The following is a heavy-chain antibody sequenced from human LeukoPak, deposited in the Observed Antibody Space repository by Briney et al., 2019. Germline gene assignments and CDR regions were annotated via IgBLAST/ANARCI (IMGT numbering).Heavy chain of an antibody. Sequence: SVKVSCKASGGTFSSYTISWVRQAPGQGLEWMGRIIPILGIANYAQKFQGRVTITADKSTSTAYMELSSLRSEDTAVYYCARDPDCSSTSCYSFDPWGQGTLVTVSS. CDR3: ARDPDCSSTSCYSFDP. V-gene: IGHV1-69*04. D-gene: IGHD2-2*01. J-gene: IGHJ5*02. CDR2: IIPILGIA. CDR1: GGTFSSYT.